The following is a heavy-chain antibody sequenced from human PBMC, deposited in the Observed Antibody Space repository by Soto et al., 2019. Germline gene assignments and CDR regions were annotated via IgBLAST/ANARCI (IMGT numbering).Heavy chain of an antibody. Sequence: VASVKVSCKASGYTFTSYYMHWVRQAPGQGLEWMGIINPSGGSTSYAQKFQGRVTMTRDTSTSTVYMELSSLRSEDTAVYYCARDPSNIWSGYYVDYWGQGTLVTVSS. CDR1: GYTFTSYY. CDR2: INPSGGST. J-gene: IGHJ4*02. D-gene: IGHD3-3*01. CDR3: ARDPSNIWSGYYVDY. V-gene: IGHV1-46*01.